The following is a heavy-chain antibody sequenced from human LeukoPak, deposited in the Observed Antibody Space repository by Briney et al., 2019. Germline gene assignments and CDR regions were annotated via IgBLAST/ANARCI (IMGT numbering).Heavy chain of an antibody. J-gene: IGHJ4*02. CDR3: AKRYFCSSTTCYGFDY. CDR1: GFTFSSYA. D-gene: IGHD2-2*01. Sequence: GGSLRLSCAASGFTFSSYAMSWVRQAPGKGLEWVSAISGSGGSTYYADSVKGRSTISRDNSKNTLYLQMNSLRAEDTAVYYCAKRYFCSSTTCYGFDYWGQGTLVTVSP. CDR2: ISGSGGST. V-gene: IGHV3-23*01.